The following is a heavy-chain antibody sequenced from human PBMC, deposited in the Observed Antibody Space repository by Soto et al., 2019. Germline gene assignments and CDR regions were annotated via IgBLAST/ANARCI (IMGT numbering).Heavy chain of an antibody. CDR2: INNDGSSA. CDR1: GFTFSNYW. CDR3: ARDQAGPDY. J-gene: IGHJ4*02. V-gene: IGHV3-74*01. Sequence: GGSLRLSCAGSGFTFSNYWMHWVRQAPGKGLVWVSRINNDGSSARYADSVKGRFTISRDNAKNTLYLQMNSLRAEDTAVYYCARDQAGPDYWGQGTLVTVSS.